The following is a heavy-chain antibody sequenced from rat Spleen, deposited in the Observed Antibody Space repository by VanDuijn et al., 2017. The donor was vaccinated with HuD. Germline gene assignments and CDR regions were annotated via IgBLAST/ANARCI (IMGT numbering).Heavy chain of an antibody. Sequence: EVQLVESGGGLVQPGRSMKLSCAASGFRFSNYYMAWVRKAPKKGLEWVATISYDGSSTNYRDSVKGRFTISRDNAKNNLFLQMDSLRSEDTATYYCGRHALQSIYYYSTYTFFDYWGQGVMVTVSS. CDR2: ISYDGSST. J-gene: IGHJ2*01. V-gene: IGHV5-7*01. D-gene: IGHD1-2*01. CDR3: GRHALQSIYYYSTYTFFDY. CDR1: GFRFSNYY.